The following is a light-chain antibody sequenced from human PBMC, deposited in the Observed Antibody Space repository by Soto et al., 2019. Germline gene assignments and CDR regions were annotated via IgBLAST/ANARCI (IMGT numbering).Light chain of an antibody. CDR2: KAS. CDR1: QTISSW. Sequence: DIQMTQSPSTLSGSVGDRVTITCRASQTISSWLAWYQQIPGKAPKLLIYKASTLKSGVPSRFSGSGSGTEFTLTISSLQPDDFATYYCQHYNSYSEAVGQGTKVDSK. V-gene: IGKV1-5*03. CDR3: QHYNSYSEA. J-gene: IGKJ1*01.